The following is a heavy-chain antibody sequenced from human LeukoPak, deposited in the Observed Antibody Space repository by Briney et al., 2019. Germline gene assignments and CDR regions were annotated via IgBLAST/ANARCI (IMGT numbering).Heavy chain of an antibody. J-gene: IGHJ5*02. CDR3: AREGYCSSTSCRPGGFDP. CDR2: ISSSGSTI. Sequence: GGSLRLSCAASGFTFSDYYMSWIRQAPGKGLEWVSYISSSGSTIYYADSVKGRFTISRDNAKNSLYLQMNSLRAEDTAVYYCAREGYCSSTSCRPGGFDPWGQGTLVTVSS. D-gene: IGHD2-2*01. V-gene: IGHV3-11*04. CDR1: GFTFSDYY.